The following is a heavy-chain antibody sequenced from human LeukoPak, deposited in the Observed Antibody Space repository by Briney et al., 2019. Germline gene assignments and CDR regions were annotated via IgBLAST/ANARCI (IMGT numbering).Heavy chain of an antibody. D-gene: IGHD3-10*01. CDR1: GFTFSSYG. CDR2: ISYDGSNK. J-gene: IGHJ4*02. CDR3: AKDKDYYGSGTVSGFDY. V-gene: IGHV3-30*18. Sequence: GGSLRLSCAASGFTFSSYGMHWVRQAPGKGLEWVAVISYDGSNKYYADSVKGRFTISRDNAKNSLYLQMNSLRAEDTALYYCAKDKDYYGSGTVSGFDYWGQGTLVTVSS.